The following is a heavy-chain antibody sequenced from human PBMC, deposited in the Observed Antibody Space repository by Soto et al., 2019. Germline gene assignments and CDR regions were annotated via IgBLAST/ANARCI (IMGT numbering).Heavy chain of an antibody. Sequence: QVQLVQSGAEVKKPGASVKVSCKASGYTFTSDYMHWVRQAPGQGLEWMGRINPGDGSTIYSLNFQGRFSVTRDTSTSTVYMEMSSLRSEDTAVYYCAREVFIGVGATALWGQGTLVTVSS. J-gene: IGHJ4*02. CDR3: AREVFIGVGATAL. D-gene: IGHD1-26*01. V-gene: IGHV1-46*01. CDR1: GYTFTSDY. CDR2: INPGDGST.